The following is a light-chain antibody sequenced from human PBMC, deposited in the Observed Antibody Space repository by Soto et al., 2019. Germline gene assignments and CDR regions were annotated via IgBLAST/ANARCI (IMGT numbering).Light chain of an antibody. CDR3: SSYAGINNLGV. V-gene: IGLV2-8*01. J-gene: IGLJ1*01. Sequence: QSVLTQPPSASGSPGQSVTISCTGTSSDVGGYKYVSWYQQHPGKAPKLMIFEANKRPPGVPDRFSGSKSGNTASLTVSGLQAEDEADYYCSSYAGINNLGVFGTGTKLTVL. CDR2: EAN. CDR1: SSDVGGYKY.